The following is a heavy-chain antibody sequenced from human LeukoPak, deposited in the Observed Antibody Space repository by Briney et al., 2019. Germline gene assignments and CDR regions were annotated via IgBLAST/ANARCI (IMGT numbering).Heavy chain of an antibody. D-gene: IGHD3-10*01. CDR3: ANLWFGELSSAGPYYYYGMDV. CDR2: ISYDGSNK. Sequence: GGSLRLSCAAPGFTFSSYGMHWVRQAPGKGLEWVAVISYDGSNKYYADSVKGRFTISRDNSKNTLYLQMNSLRAEDTAVYYCANLWFGELSSAGPYYYYGMDVWGKGTTVTVSS. V-gene: IGHV3-30*18. J-gene: IGHJ6*04. CDR1: GFTFSSYG.